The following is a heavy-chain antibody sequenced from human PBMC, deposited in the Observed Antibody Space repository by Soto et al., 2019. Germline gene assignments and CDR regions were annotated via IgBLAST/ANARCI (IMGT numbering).Heavy chain of an antibody. D-gene: IGHD5-18*01. CDR3: ARGDTDLDY. CDR1: GYDFIGYY. J-gene: IGHJ4*02. CDR2: ITPRTGGT. Sequence: QVQLVQSGAEVKKPGAAVKVACKASGYDFIGYYIDWVRQAPGQGLEWMGRITPRTGGTHFSQKFQGRVTLTRDTSISTAYMEVNSLRSDDTAVYYCARGDTDLDYWGQGTLVTVSS. V-gene: IGHV1-2*02.